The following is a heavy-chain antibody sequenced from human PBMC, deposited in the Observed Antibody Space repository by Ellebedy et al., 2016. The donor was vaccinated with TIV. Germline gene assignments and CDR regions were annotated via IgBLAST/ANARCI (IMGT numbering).Heavy chain of an antibody. CDR1: GFTFSNYW. Sequence: GESLKISCSASGFTFSNYWMTWVRQAPGKGLEWVANMKQDGREEYYMDSVKGRFTISRDNAKNSLYLQMNSLRAEDTAVYYCAGRAYNWNDGSLFDYWGQGTLVTVSS. V-gene: IGHV3-7*03. CDR2: MKQDGREE. J-gene: IGHJ4*02. CDR3: AGRAYNWNDGSLFDY. D-gene: IGHD1-1*01.